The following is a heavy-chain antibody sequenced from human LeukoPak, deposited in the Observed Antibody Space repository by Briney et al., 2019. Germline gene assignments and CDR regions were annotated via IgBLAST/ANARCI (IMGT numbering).Heavy chain of an antibody. CDR2: IRYDGSNK. D-gene: IGHD5-12*01. CDR1: GFTFSSYG. J-gene: IGHJ6*03. V-gene: IGHV3-30*02. CDR3: AKGGGYEAQYYYFLDV. Sequence: GGSLRLSCAASGFTFSSYGMHRVRQAPGKGLEWVAFIRYDGSNKYYADSVKGRSTISRDNSKNTLYLKMKSLRAEDTAVYYCAKGGGYEAQYYYFLDVWGKGTTVTISS.